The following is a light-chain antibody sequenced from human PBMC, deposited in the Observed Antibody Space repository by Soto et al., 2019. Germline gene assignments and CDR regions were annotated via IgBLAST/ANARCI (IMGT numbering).Light chain of an antibody. J-gene: IGKJ1*01. V-gene: IGKV3-11*01. CDR2: GAS. Sequence: IVMAQPRASGSVSGGERATRSCRASQSVSSNLAWYQEKPGQAPRLLIYGASSRATGIPDRFSGSGSGTDFTLTISSLEPEDFAVYYCQQRSNWPPWTFGQGTKVDIK. CDR1: QSVSSN. CDR3: QQRSNWPPWT.